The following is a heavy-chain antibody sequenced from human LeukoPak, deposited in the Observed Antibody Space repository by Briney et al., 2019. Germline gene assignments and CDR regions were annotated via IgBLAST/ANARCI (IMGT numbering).Heavy chain of an antibody. CDR1: GFTFSSYA. V-gene: IGHV3-23*01. CDR3: EQTVTTGTDAFDI. D-gene: IGHD4-17*01. CDR2: ISGSGGST. Sequence: GGSLRLSCAASGFTFSSYAMSWVRQAPGKGLEWVSAISGSGGSTYYADSVKGRFTISRDNFKNTLYLQMNSLRAEDTAVYYCEQTVTTGTDAFDIWGQGTMVTVSS. J-gene: IGHJ3*02.